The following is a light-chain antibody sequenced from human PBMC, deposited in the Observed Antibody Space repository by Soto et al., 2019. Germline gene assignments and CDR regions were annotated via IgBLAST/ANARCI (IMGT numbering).Light chain of an antibody. J-gene: IGKJ2*01. CDR3: QQYGSSPYT. V-gene: IGKV3-20*01. CDR1: QSISTTY. CDR2: GTS. Sequence: EIVVTQSPGTLSLSPGERATLSCRASQSISTTYLAWYQQRPGQAPRLLIYGTSSRATGIPDRFSGSGSATDFTPTINRLEPEDFAVYYCQQYGSSPYTFGQGTKLEIK.